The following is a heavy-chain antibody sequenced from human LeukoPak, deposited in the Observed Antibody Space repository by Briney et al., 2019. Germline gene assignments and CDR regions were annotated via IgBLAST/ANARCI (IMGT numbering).Heavy chain of an antibody. CDR3: AKVAAAGNWYFDL. CDR1: GFTFDDFA. D-gene: IGHD6-13*01. CDR2: ISWNSDSI. J-gene: IGHJ2*01. V-gene: IGHV3-9*03. Sequence: GRSLRLSCAASGFTFDDFAMHWVRQAPGKGLEWVSGISWNSDSIDYADSVKGRFTISRDNAKNSLYLQMNSLRPEDMALYYRAKVAAAGNWYFDLWGRGTLVTVSS.